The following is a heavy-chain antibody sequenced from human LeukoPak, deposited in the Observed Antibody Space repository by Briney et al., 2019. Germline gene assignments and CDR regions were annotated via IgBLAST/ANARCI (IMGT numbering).Heavy chain of an antibody. D-gene: IGHD3-3*01. Sequence: QAGGSLRLSCAASGFTFSSYAMHWVRQAPGKGLVWVSRINSDGSSTSYADSVKGRFTISRDNAKNTLYLQMNSLRAEDTAVYYCARTPYDFWSASYSYYFDYWGQGILVTVSS. J-gene: IGHJ4*02. CDR3: ARTPYDFWSASYSYYFDY. CDR1: GFTFSSYA. CDR2: INSDGSST. V-gene: IGHV3-74*01.